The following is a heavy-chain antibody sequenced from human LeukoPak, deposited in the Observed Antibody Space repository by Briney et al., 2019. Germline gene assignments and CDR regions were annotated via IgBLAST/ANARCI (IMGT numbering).Heavy chain of an antibody. D-gene: IGHD3-10*01. V-gene: IGHV4-30-2*01. CDR2: IYHSVST. J-gene: IGHJ3*02. Sequence: SETLSLTCAVSGGSISSGGYSWSWVRQPPGKGLEWIGYIYHSVSTYYNPSLKSRVTISVDRSKSQLSLKLSSVTAADTAVYYCARVWLGRNRSGRGAFDIWGQGTMVTVSS. CDR1: GGSISSGGYS. CDR3: ARVWLGRNRSGRGAFDI.